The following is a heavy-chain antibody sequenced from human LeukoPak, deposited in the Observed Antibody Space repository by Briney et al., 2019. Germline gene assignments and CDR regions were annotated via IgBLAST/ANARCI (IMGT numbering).Heavy chain of an antibody. CDR1: GFTFSSYA. D-gene: IGHD2-15*01. V-gene: IGHV3-23*01. J-gene: IGHJ3*02. CDR3: AKGGIVMVIAGDAFDI. CDR2: ISGSGDST. Sequence: GGSLRLSCAASGFTFSSYAMSWVRQAPGKGLEWVSVISGSGDSTYYADSVKGRFTISRDNSKNTLYLQMNSLRAEDTAVYYCAKGGIVMVIAGDAFDIWGQGTMVTVSS.